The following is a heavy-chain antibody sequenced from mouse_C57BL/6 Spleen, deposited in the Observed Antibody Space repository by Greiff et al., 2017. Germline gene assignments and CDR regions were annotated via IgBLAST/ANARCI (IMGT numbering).Heavy chain of an antibody. CDR1: GYAFSSSW. Sequence: VKLMESGPELVKPGASVKISCKASGYAFSSSWMNWVKQRPGKGLEWIGRIYPGDGDTNYNGKFKGKATLTADKSSSTAYMQLSSLTSEDSAVYFCARRRANWDDFDYWGQGTTLTVSS. CDR2: IYPGDGDT. J-gene: IGHJ2*01. D-gene: IGHD4-1*02. V-gene: IGHV1-82*01. CDR3: ARRRANWDDFDY.